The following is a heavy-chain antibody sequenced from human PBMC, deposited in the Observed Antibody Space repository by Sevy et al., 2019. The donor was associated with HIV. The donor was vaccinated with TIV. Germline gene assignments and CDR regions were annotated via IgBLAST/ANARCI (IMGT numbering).Heavy chain of an antibody. Sequence: GGSLRLSYAASGFTFSAYYMTWIRQVPGKGLEWVSYISSGSTYTNYADSVKGRFTVSRDNAKNSLYLQMNSLRAEDTAVYYCARSRSNYGDYYFDYWGQGTLVTVSS. D-gene: IGHD4-17*01. V-gene: IGHV3-11*06. CDR1: GFTFSAYY. CDR2: ISSGSTYT. CDR3: ARSRSNYGDYYFDY. J-gene: IGHJ4*02.